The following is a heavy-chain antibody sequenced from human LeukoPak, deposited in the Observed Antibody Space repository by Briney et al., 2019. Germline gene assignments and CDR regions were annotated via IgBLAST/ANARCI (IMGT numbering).Heavy chain of an antibody. CDR2: IYYSGST. D-gene: IGHD3-10*01. V-gene: IGHV4-59*02. CDR3: ARSGITPTIQWFDP. Sequence: SQTLSLTCTVSGASVSSYYWSWLRHPPGKGLELVGYIYYSGSTNYIPSLKSRFTISVDTSKNQFSLKLSSVPPAATAVYYCARSGITPTIQWFDPWGQGTLVTVSS. CDR1: GASVSSYY. J-gene: IGHJ5*02.